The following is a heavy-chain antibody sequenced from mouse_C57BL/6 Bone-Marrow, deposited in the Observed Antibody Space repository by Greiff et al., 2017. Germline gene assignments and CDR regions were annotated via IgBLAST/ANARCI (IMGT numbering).Heavy chain of an antibody. CDR1: GYTFTSYW. Sequence: QVQLQQPGAELVKPGASVKMSCKASGYTFTSYWITWVKQRPGQGLEWIGDIYPGSGCTNYNEKFKSKATLTVDTSSSTAYMQLSSLTSEDSTDYYCAKEGGDNFDYWGQGTTLTVSS. J-gene: IGHJ2*01. CDR2: IYPGSGCT. CDR3: AKEGGDNFDY. V-gene: IGHV1-55*01.